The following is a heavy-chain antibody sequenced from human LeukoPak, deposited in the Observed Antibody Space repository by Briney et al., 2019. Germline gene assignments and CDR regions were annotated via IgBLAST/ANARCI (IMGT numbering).Heavy chain of an antibody. V-gene: IGHV1-18*01. CDR2: ISVNNGGT. CDR1: GYTFTTYS. Sequence: ASVKVSCKASGYTFTTYSLTWVRQAPGQSLEWMGWISVNNGGTNDAQSFQDRVTMTRDTSTNTAYLELRSLRSDDTAIIYCAMSTQPRGYFVHWGQGTLVPVSS. D-gene: IGHD3-3*01. CDR3: AMSTQPRGYFVH. J-gene: IGHJ1*01.